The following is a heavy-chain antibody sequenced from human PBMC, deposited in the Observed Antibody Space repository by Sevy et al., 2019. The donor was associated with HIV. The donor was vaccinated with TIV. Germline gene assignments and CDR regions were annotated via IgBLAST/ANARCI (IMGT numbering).Heavy chain of an antibody. CDR2: ISISGGTL. D-gene: IGHD5-18*01. V-gene: IGHV3-11*04. CDR3: ASCTYTYGVDY. J-gene: IGHJ4*02. CDR1: GLSVSDYY. Sequence: GGFLRLSCAASGLSVSDYYMGWIRQAPGKGLEWVSYISISGGTLYYADSVEGRFTISRDNAKNSLYLQMNSLRAEDTAVYYCASCTYTYGVDYWGQGTLVTVSS.